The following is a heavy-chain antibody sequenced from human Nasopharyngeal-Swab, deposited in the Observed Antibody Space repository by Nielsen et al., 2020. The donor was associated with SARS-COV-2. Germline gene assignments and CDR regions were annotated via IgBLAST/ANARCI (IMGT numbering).Heavy chain of an antibody. J-gene: IGHJ6*02. CDR3: ARRDTGGMDV. CDR1: GFTFSNYG. D-gene: IGHD5-18*01. CDR2: IWYDGSNK. Sequence: GESLKISCAAPGFTFSNYGMHWVRQAPGKGLEWVALIWYDGSNKYYADSVKGRFTISRDNSKNTLYLQMNSLRAEDTAVYYCARRDTGGMDVWGQGTTVTVSS. V-gene: IGHV3-33*01.